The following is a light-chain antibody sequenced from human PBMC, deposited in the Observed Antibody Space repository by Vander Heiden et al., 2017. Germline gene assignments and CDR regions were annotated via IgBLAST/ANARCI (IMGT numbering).Light chain of an antibody. Sequence: ELVLQQSPTTLSLAPAERATISCSTSKSVTSYLVWYQQKPGQSPRLLLYDASNSATGIPARFSGSGSGTDFTLTISSLEPEDVAVYYCQQRNSWPRTFGGGTKVEIK. CDR2: DAS. V-gene: IGKV3-11*01. CDR3: QQRNSWPRT. CDR1: KSVTSY. J-gene: IGKJ4*01.